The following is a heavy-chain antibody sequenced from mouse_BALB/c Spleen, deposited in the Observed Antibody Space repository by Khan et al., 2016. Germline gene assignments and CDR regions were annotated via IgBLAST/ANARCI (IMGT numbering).Heavy chain of an antibody. J-gene: IGHJ4*01. D-gene: IGHD1-1*01. CDR2: IDPANGNT. Sequence: VQLQQSGAELVKPGASVKLSCTASGFNIKDTYMHWVKQRPEQGLEWIGRIDPANGNTKYDPKFQGKATITADTSSNTAYLQLSSLTSEDTAVYYLSRGGLLRSMDYWGQGTPGTVSS. CDR3: SRGGLLRSMDY. CDR1: GFNIKDTY. V-gene: IGHV14-3*02.